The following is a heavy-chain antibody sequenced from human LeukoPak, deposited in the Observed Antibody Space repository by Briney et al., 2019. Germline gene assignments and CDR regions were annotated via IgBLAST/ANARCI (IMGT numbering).Heavy chain of an antibody. CDR1: GYSISNGYD. Sequence: SETLSLTYSVSGYSISNGYDWGWIRQPPGKGLEWIGNIYHSGSTYYNPSLQSRVTISVDTSKNQFSLKVSSVTAADTAVYYCAREDRNYYYMDVWGKGTTATVSS. V-gene: IGHV4-38-2*02. CDR2: IYHSGST. CDR3: AREDRNYYYMDV. D-gene: IGHD2-15*01. J-gene: IGHJ6*03.